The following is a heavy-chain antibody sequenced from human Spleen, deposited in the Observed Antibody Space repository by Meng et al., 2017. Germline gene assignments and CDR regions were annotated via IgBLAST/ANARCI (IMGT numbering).Heavy chain of an antibody. CDR3: AKAESVGASTGSDY. J-gene: IGHJ4*02. Sequence: SLKISCAASGFTYDDYAMDWVRQAPGKGLEWVSGISWKSGSIDYADPVKGRITISRDIAKNTLYLQMNSLRADDTAVYYCAKAESVGASTGSDYWGQGTLVTVSS. V-gene: IGHV3-9*01. D-gene: IGHD1-26*01. CDR1: GFTYDDYA. CDR2: ISWKSGSI.